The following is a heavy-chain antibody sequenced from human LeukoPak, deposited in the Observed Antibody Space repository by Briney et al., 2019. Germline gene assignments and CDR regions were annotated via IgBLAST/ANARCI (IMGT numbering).Heavy chain of an antibody. J-gene: IGHJ6*02. Sequence: GGSLRLSCAASGFTFSSYWMHWVRHAPGPGLVWVSRINSDGSSTSYADSVKGRFTISRDNAKNTLYLQMTSLRAEDTAVYYCARDLDNDIGLYYYYGMDVWGQGTTVTVSS. D-gene: IGHD5-12*01. CDR1: GFTFSSYW. CDR3: ARDLDNDIGLYYYYGMDV. V-gene: IGHV3-74*01. CDR2: INSDGSST.